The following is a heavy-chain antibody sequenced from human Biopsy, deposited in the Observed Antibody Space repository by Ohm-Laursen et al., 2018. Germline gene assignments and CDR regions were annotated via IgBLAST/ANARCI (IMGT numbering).Heavy chain of an antibody. D-gene: IGHD3-10*01. CDR1: GFSFSSYG. Sequence: SSLRLSCTASGFSFSSYGMHWVRQAPGKGLEWVAVISDDGRNKYYIDSVRGRFTISRDNSKNTVFLQMNSLRAEDTAVYYCTRAEAGSGSLLYFDYWGQGTLVTVSS. J-gene: IGHJ4*02. V-gene: IGHV3-30*03. CDR2: ISDDGRNK. CDR3: TRAEAGSGSLLYFDY.